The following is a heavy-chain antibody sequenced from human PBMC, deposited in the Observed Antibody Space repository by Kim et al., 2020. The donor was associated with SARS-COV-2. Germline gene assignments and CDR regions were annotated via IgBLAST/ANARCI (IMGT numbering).Heavy chain of an antibody. CDR1: GGSISSSSYY. D-gene: IGHD3-9*01. V-gene: IGHV4-39*01. CDR3: ARPYQDILTGYYMDYFDY. J-gene: IGHJ4*02. Sequence: SETLSLTCTVSGGSISSSSYYWGWIRQPPGKGLEWIGSIYYSGSTYYNPSLKSRVTISVDTSKNQFSLKLSSVTAADTAVYYCARPYQDILTGYYMDYFDYWGQGTLVTVSS. CDR2: IYYSGST.